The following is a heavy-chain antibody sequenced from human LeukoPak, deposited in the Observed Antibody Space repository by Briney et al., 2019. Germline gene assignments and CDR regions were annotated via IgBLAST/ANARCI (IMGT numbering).Heavy chain of an antibody. CDR2: ISAYNGNT. V-gene: IGHV1-18*01. D-gene: IGHD3-10*01. Sequence: GASVKVSCKASGYTFTSYGISWVRQAPGQGLEWMGWISAYNGNTNYAQKLQGRVTMTTDTSTSTAYMELRSLRSDDTAVYYCARDPGYGSGSYLMTRFDPWGQGTLVTVSS. CDR1: GYTFTSYG. J-gene: IGHJ5*02. CDR3: ARDPGYGSGSYLMTRFDP.